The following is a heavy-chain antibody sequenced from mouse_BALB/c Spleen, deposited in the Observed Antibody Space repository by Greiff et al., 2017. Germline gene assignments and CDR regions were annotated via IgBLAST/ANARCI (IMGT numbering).Heavy chain of an antibody. CDR3: ARNGNYEGSAMDY. CDR1: GYSFTGYY. CDR2: INPYNGAT. J-gene: IGHJ4*01. D-gene: IGHD2-1*01. Sequence: LQQSGPELVKPGASVKISCKASGYSFTGYYMHWVKQSHVKSLEWIGRINPYNGATSYNQNFKDKASLTVDKSSSTAYMELHSLTSEDSAVYYCARNGNYEGSAMDYWGKGTSVTVSS. V-gene: IGHV1-31*01.